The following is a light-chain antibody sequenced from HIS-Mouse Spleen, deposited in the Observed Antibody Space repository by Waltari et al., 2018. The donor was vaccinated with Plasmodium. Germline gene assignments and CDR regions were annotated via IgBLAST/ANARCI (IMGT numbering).Light chain of an antibody. Sequence: EIVLTQSPGPLSLSPGVRATLSCRASQSVSSSYLAWYQQKPGQAPRLLIYGASSRATGIPDRFSGSGSGTDFTLTISRLEPEDFAVYYCQQYGSSPYTFGQGTKLEIK. J-gene: IGKJ2*01. CDR3: QQYGSSPYT. CDR1: QSVSSSY. CDR2: GAS. V-gene: IGKV3-20*01.